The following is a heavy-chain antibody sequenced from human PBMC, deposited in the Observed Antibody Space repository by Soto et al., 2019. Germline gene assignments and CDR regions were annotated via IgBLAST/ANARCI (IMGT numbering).Heavy chain of an antibody. CDR3: AREPYNWNYYAFDI. CDR1: GGSISSYY. V-gene: IGHV4-59*01. Sequence: SETLSLTCTVSGGSISSYYWSWIRQPPGKGLEWIGYIYYSGSTNYNPSLKSRVTISVDTSKNQFSLKLSSVTAADTAVYYCAREPYNWNYYAFDIWGQGTMVTVSS. J-gene: IGHJ3*02. CDR2: IYYSGST. D-gene: IGHD1-7*01.